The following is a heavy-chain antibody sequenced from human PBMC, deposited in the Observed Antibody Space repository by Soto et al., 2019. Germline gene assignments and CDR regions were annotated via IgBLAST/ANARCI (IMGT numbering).Heavy chain of an antibody. CDR1: GYSFTSYW. CDR3: ARATGTTNYYYYGMDV. V-gene: IGHV5-51*01. Sequence: GESLKISCKGSGYSFTSYWIGWVRQMPGKGLEWMGTIYPGDSDTRYSPSFQGQVTISADKSISTAYLQWSSLKASDTAMYYCARATGTTNYYYYGMDVWGQGTTVTVSS. J-gene: IGHJ6*02. D-gene: IGHD1-7*01. CDR2: IYPGDSDT.